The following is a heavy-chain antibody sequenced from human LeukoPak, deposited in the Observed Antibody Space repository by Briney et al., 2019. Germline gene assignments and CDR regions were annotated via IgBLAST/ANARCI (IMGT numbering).Heavy chain of an antibody. J-gene: IGHJ4*02. D-gene: IGHD3-22*01. CDR3: AEVPGITMRVDTYWNYFDY. V-gene: IGHV3-21*04. Sequence: PGGSLRLSCAASGFTLSSHTMNWVRQAPGTGPECVSAIGPSGEDILYGDSLRGRITVSRDNARNSLSLQLNSLRVEDTAVYYCAEVPGITMRVDTYWNYFDYWGQGTLVTVSS. CDR1: GFTLSSHT. CDR2: IGPSGEDI.